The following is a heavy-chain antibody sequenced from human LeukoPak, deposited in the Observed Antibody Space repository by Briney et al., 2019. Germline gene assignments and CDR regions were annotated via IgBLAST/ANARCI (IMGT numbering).Heavy chain of an antibody. Sequence: PGGSLRLSCAVSGLTFSSYSMNWVRQAPGKGLEWVSSISSRSSYIYYADSVKGRFTISRDDAKDSLYLQMNSLRAEDTAVYYCARDAWVAFDIWGQGTMVTVSS. V-gene: IGHV3-21*01. D-gene: IGHD1-26*01. CDR3: ARDAWVAFDI. J-gene: IGHJ3*02. CDR1: GLTFSSYS. CDR2: ISSRSSYI.